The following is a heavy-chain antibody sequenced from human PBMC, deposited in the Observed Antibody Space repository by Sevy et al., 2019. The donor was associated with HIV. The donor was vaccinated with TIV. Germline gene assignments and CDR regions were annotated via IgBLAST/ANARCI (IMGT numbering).Heavy chain of an antibody. CDR1: GFTFSGYA. CDR2: ISYDGSNK. Sequence: GGSLRLSCAASGFTFSGYAMHWVRQAPGKGLEWVAVISYDGSNKYYADSVKGRFTISRDNSKNTLYLQMNSLRAEDTGVYYCATSRGYSGYDYGMDVWGQGTTVTVSS. CDR3: ATSRGYSGYDYGMDV. J-gene: IGHJ6*02. D-gene: IGHD5-12*01. V-gene: IGHV3-30*04.